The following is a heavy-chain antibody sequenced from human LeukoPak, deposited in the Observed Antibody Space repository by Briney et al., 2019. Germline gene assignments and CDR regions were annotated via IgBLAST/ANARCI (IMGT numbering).Heavy chain of an antibody. V-gene: IGHV3-30*18. CDR3: AKEAGQRPYYFDY. Sequence: GGSLRLSCAASGFTFSSYGMHWVRQAPGKGLEWVAVISYDGSNKYYADSVKGRFTISRDNSKNTLYLQMNSLRAEDTAVYYCAKEAGQRPYYFDYWGQGTLVTVSS. CDR1: GFTFSSYG. D-gene: IGHD3-10*01. J-gene: IGHJ4*02. CDR2: ISYDGSNK.